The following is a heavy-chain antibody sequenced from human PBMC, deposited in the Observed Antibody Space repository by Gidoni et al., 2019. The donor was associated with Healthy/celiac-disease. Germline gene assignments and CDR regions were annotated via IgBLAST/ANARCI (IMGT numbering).Heavy chain of an antibody. D-gene: IGHD4-17*01. CDR2: IKQDGSEK. CDR3: AREPTFGDYVYNWFDP. CDR1: GFTFSSYW. V-gene: IGHV3-7*01. J-gene: IGHJ5*02. Sequence: EVQLVESGGGLVQPGGSLRLSCAASGFTFSSYWMSWVRQAPGKGLEWVANIKQDGSEKYYVDSVKGRFTISRDNAKNSLYLQMNSLRAEDTAVYYCAREPTFGDYVYNWFDPWGQGTLVTVSS.